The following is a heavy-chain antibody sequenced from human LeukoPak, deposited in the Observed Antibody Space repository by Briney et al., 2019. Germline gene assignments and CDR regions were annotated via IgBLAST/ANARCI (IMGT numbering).Heavy chain of an antibody. CDR3: ATGIPYYYGSGSYYNVMGY. CDR1: GYTLTELS. V-gene: IGHV1-24*01. Sequence: ASVKVSCKVSGYTLTELSMHWVRQAPGKGLEWMGGFDPEDGETIYAQKFQGRVTMTEDTSTDTAYMELSSLRSEDTAVYYCATGIPYYYGSGSYYNVMGYWGRGTLVTVSS. J-gene: IGHJ4*02. CDR2: FDPEDGET. D-gene: IGHD3-10*01.